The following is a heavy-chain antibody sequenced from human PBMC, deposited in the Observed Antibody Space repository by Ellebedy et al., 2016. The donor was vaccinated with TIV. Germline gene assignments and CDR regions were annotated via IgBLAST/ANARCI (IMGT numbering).Heavy chain of an antibody. Sequence: GESLKISXAASGLSFGSYALSWVRQGPGKGLEWIAVISGSGGGRFYADSVEGRFTISRDNSKNTLFLQMNSLRAEDTAVYYCAKQSIAASSAWFDSWGQGTLVTVSS. CDR1: GLSFGSYA. CDR3: AKQSIAASSAWFDS. J-gene: IGHJ5*01. CDR2: ISGSGGGR. D-gene: IGHD6-13*01. V-gene: IGHV3-23*01.